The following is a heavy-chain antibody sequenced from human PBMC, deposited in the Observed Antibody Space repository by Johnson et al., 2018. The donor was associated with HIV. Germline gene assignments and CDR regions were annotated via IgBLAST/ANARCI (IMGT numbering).Heavy chain of an antibody. V-gene: IGHV3-66*01. D-gene: IGHD6-19*01. CDR3: AKVGAVAGTEDHDAFDI. Sequence: VQLVESGGGLVQPGGSLRLSCAASGFTVSSNYMSWVRQAPGKGLEWVSVIYSGGTTYYADSVKGRLTFSRDNSKNTLYLQMTSLRAEDTAVYYCAKVGAVAGTEDHDAFDIWGQGTMVTVSS. CDR1: GFTVSSNY. CDR2: IYSGGTT. J-gene: IGHJ3*02.